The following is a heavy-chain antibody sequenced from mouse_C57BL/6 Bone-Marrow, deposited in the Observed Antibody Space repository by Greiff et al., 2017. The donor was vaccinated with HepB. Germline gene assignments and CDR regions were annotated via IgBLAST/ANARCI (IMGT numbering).Heavy chain of an antibody. Sequence: VQLKESGPGLAKPSQTLSLTCSVTGYSITSDYWNWIRKFPGNKLEYMGYISNSGSTYYNPSLKSRISITRDTSKNQYYLQLKSVTTEDTATYYCARYYYGSVYWYFDVWGTGTTVTVSS. CDR2: ISNSGST. CDR1: GYSITSDY. V-gene: IGHV3-8*01. D-gene: IGHD1-1*01. J-gene: IGHJ1*03. CDR3: ARYYYGSVYWYFDV.